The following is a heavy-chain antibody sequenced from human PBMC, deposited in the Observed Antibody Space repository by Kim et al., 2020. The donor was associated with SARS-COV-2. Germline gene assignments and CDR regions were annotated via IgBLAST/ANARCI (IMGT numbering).Heavy chain of an antibody. Sequence: SVKVSCKASGFTFTSSAVQWVRQARGQRLEWIGWIVVGSGNTNYAQKFQERVTITRDMSTSKAYMELSSLRSEDTAVYYCAADKLVGATTGWYFDLWGRGTLVTVSS. CDR3: AADKLVGATTGWYFDL. CDR1: GFTFTSSA. V-gene: IGHV1-58*01. CDR2: IVVGSGNT. D-gene: IGHD1-26*01. J-gene: IGHJ2*01.